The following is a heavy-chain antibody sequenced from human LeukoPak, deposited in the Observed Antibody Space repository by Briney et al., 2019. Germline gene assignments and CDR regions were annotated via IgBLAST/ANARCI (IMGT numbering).Heavy chain of an antibody. V-gene: IGHV1-2*02. CDR3: GSHGGGSYYGYGAFDI. D-gene: IGHD1-26*01. CDR1: GYTFTGYY. J-gene: IGHJ3*02. Sequence: ASVKVSCKASGYTFTGYYMHWVRQAPGQGLEWMGWINLNSGGTNYAQKFQGRVTMTRDMSTSTVYMELSSLRSEDTAVYYCGSHGGGSYYGYGAFDIWGQGTMVTVSS. CDR2: INLNSGGT.